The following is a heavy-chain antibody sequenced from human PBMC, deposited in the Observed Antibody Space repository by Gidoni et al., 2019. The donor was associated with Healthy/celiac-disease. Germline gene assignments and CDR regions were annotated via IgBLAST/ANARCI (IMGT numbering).Heavy chain of an antibody. D-gene: IGHD3-22*01. V-gene: IGHV3-30-3*01. J-gene: IGHJ4*02. CDR1: GFPFSSYA. Sequence: QVQLVESGGGVVQPGRSLRLSCAASGFPFSSYAMHWVRQAPGKGLEWVAVISYDGSNKYYADSVKGRFTISRDNSKNTLYLQMNSLRAEDTAVYYCARAGDNYYDSSGLDYWGQGTLVTVSS. CDR3: ARAGDNYYDSSGLDY. CDR2: ISYDGSNK.